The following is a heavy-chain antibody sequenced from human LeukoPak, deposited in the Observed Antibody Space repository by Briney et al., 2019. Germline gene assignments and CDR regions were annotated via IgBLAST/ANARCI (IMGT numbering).Heavy chain of an antibody. Sequence: SETLSLTCTVSGGSISSGSYYWSWIRQPAGKGLEWIGRIYTSWSTNYNPSLKSRVSISIDTSKNQFSLKLSSVTAADTAVNYCARGIATITQDSFDVWGLGTMVTVSS. CDR3: ARGIATITQDSFDV. CDR1: GGSISSGSYY. CDR2: IYTSWST. D-gene: IGHD1-26*01. J-gene: IGHJ3*01. V-gene: IGHV4-61*02.